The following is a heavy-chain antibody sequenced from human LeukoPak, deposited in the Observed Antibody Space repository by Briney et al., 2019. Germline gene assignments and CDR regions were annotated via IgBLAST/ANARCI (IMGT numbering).Heavy chain of an antibody. CDR2: ISGSGGST. CDR1: GFTFSSYA. CDR3: AKPGGYSYGLTAAGTDNFDY. Sequence: GGSLRLSCAASGFTFSSYAMSWVRQAPGKGLEWVSAISGSGGSTYYADSVKGRFTISRDNSKNTLYLQMNSLRAEDTAVYYCAKPGGYSYGLTAAGTDNFDYWGQGTLVTVSS. D-gene: IGHD5-18*01. V-gene: IGHV3-23*01. J-gene: IGHJ4*02.